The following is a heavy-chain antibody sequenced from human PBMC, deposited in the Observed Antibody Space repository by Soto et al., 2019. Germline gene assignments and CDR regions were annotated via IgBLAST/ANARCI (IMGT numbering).Heavy chain of an antibody. D-gene: IGHD2-21*02. CDR3: ARHSPEEYCGGDCYILDPFDY. CDR2: IHYNGNT. Sequence: SETLSLTCTVSGDSISAYSWSWVRQPPGKGLEWIGNIHYNGNTKYNPSLKSRVTISVDTSKNQFSLKLSSVTAADTAVYYCARHSPEEYCGGDCYILDPFDYWGQGTLVTVSS. CDR1: GDSISAYS. V-gene: IGHV4-59*08. J-gene: IGHJ4*02.